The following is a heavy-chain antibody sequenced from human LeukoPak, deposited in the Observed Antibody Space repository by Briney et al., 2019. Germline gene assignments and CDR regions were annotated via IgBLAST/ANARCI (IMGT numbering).Heavy chain of an antibody. CDR1: GDSVSSNSAA. D-gene: IGHD3-10*01. CDR3: ARDAKKGRETLLWFGETLT. CDR2: TFYRSKWYN. Sequence: SQTLSLTCAISGDSVSSNSAAWNWIRQSPSRGLEWLGRTFYRSKWYNDYALSVKSRIAINPDTSTNQFSLHLNSVTPEDTAVYYCARDAKKGRETLLWFGETLTWGQGTLVTVSS. J-gene: IGHJ5*02. V-gene: IGHV6-1*01.